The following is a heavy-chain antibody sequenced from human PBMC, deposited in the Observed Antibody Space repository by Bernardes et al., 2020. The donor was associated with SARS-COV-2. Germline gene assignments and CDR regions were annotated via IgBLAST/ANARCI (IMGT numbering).Heavy chain of an antibody. CDR2: ISSSSSYI. J-gene: IGHJ5*02. D-gene: IGHD2-2*02. V-gene: IGHV3-21*01. CDR3: ARGRYCSSTSCYRMDWFDP. CDR1: GFTFSTFT. Sequence: GGSLRLSCAASGFTFSTFTLNWVRQAPGKGLEWVSSISSSSSYIYYADSVKGRFTISRDNAKNSLYLQMNSLRAEDTAVYYCARGRYCSSTSCYRMDWFDPWGQGTLVTVSS.